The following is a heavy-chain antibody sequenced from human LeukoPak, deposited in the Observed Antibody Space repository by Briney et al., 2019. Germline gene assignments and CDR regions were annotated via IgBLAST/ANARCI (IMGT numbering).Heavy chain of an antibody. CDR3: ARDSRSHCGTDACYGPYFDY. D-gene: IGHD2-2*01. Sequence: GGSLRLSCEASGFSFSAYSMSWVRQAPGKGLEGISYIRSSSTTIYYADSVKGRFTISRDNAENSVYLQMNSLRVEDTAVYFCARDSRSHCGTDACYGPYFDYWGQGILVAVSS. V-gene: IGHV3-48*01. CDR1: GFSFSAYS. J-gene: IGHJ4*02. CDR2: IRSSSTTI.